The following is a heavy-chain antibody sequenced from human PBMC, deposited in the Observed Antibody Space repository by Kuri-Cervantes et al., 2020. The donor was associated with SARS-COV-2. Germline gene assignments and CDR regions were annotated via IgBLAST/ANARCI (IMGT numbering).Heavy chain of an antibody. D-gene: IGHD3-10*01. Sequence: GTLSLTCAASGFTFSSYAMHWVRQAPGKGLEWVSSISSGSSYRYYADSVKGRFTISRDNAKNTLYLQMNSLRAEDTAVYYCARDHGGYDGAWSFDYWGQGTLVTVSS. CDR3: ARDHGGYDGAWSFDY. CDR2: ISSGSSYR. V-gene: IGHV3-21*01. J-gene: IGHJ4*02. CDR1: GFTFSSYA.